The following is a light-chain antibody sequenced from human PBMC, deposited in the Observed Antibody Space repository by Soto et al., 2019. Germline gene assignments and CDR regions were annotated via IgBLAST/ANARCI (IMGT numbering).Light chain of an antibody. J-gene: IGKJ4*01. CDR2: DAS. CDR1: QSINSY. V-gene: IGKV3-11*01. CDR3: QQRSNWPLT. Sequence: EIVLTQSPATLSLSPGEGATLSCRASQSINSYLAWYQQKPGQAPRLLIYDASNRATGVPARFSGFGSGADFTLTITSLEPEDSAIYYCQQRSNWPLTFGGGTKVRSN.